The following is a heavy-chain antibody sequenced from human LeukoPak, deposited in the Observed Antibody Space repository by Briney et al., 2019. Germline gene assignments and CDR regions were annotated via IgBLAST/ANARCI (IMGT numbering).Heavy chain of an antibody. CDR3: AKGTYSAYNSGCAY. Sequence: PGGSLRLSCAASGFTFTIYGMTWVRQAPGKGLEWVSTITSGGSTYYADSVKGRFTISRDNSKNTLYLQMNSLRAEDTAVYYCAKGTYSAYNSGCAYWGQGTLVTVSS. CDR1: GFTFTIYG. CDR2: ITSGGST. D-gene: IGHD5-12*01. J-gene: IGHJ4*02. V-gene: IGHV3-23*01.